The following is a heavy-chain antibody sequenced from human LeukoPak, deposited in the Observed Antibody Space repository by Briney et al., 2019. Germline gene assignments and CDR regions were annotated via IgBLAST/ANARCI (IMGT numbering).Heavy chain of an antibody. CDR3: ARGCLQNNYYDSSGYYSLWEY. CDR1: GGSISSGGYY. J-gene: IGHJ4*02. V-gene: IGHV4-31*03. CDR2: IYYSGST. Sequence: SETLSLTCTVSGGSISSGGYYWSWIRQHPGKGLEWIGYIYYSGSTYYNPSLKSRVTISVDTSKNQFSLKLSSVTAADTAVYYCARGCLQNNYYDSSGYYSLWEYWGQGTLVTVSS. D-gene: IGHD3-22*01.